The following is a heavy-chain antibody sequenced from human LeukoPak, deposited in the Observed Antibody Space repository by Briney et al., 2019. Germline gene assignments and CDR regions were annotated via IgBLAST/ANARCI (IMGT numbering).Heavy chain of an antibody. CDR2: ISYDGSNK. V-gene: IGHV3-30*18. CDR1: GFTFSSYG. CDR3: AKIAGLGVGLLDY. D-gene: IGHD3-16*01. J-gene: IGHJ4*02. Sequence: GRSLRLSCAASGFTFSSYGMHWVRQAPGKGLEWVAVISYDGSNKYYADSVKGRFTISRDNSKNTLYLQMNSLRAEDTAVYYCAKIAGLGVGLLDYWGQGTLVTVSS.